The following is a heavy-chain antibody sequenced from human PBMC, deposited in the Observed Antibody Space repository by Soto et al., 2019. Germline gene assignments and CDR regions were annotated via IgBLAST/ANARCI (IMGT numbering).Heavy chain of an antibody. J-gene: IGHJ3*02. CDR3: ASVAYEAFEM. V-gene: IGHV3-11*05. CDR2: ISSSRSYT. CDR1: GFTFSDYY. D-gene: IGHD3-16*01. Sequence: QVQLVESGGGLVKPGGSLRLSCAASGFTFSDYYMNWLRQAPGKGLEWVSYISSSRSYTNYADSVKGRFTISRDNAKNSLSLQMTSVRAEGTAVYYCASVAYEAFEMWGQGTMVTVSS.